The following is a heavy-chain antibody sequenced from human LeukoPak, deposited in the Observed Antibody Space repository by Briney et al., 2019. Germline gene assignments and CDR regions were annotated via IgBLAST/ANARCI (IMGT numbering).Heavy chain of an antibody. CDR1: GGSFSGYY. Sequence: SETLSLTCAVYGGSFSGYYWSWIRQPPGKGLEWIGEINHSGSTNYNPSLKSRVTISVETSKNQFSVNLSSGTAADTAVYYCARQEGDYVDHWGQGTLVTVSS. J-gene: IGHJ4*02. CDR2: INHSGST. V-gene: IGHV4-34*01. CDR3: ARQEGDYVDH.